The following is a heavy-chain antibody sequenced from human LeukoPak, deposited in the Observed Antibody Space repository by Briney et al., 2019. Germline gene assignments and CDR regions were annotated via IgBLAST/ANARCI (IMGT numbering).Heavy chain of an antibody. D-gene: IGHD2-8*01. V-gene: IGHV4-4*02. CDR1: GDSITSSHW. Sequence: PSGTLSLTCTVSGDSITSSHWWSWIRQSPGKGLEWIENTYHSDYTNYNPSLKGRATISVDKSKNQFSLKLSSVTAADTAVYYCARDGPNGVCYLWGQGTLVTVSS. CDR3: ARDGPNGVCYL. CDR2: TYHSDYT. J-gene: IGHJ4*02.